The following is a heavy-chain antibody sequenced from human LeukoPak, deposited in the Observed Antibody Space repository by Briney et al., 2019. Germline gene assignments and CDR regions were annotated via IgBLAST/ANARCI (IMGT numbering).Heavy chain of an antibody. CDR2: ISSSGSTI. CDR3: ARGNNWNGSVLDY. V-gene: IGHV3-48*03. D-gene: IGHD1-1*01. Sequence: GGSLSLSCAASGFTFSSYEMNWVRQAPGKGLEWVSYISSSGSTIYYADSVKGRFTISRDNAKNSLYLQMNSLRAEDTAVYYCARGNNWNGSVLDYWGQGTLVTVSS. CDR1: GFTFSSYE. J-gene: IGHJ4*02.